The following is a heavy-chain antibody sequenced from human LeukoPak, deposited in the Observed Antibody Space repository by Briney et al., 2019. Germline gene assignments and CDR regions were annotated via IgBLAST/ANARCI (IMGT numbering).Heavy chain of an antibody. Sequence: SETLSLTCTVSGGSISSGSYYWSWIRQPAGKTLEWIGRIYDGGSTNYNPSLKSRVTMSVDTSKNQISLKLKFVTAADTAVYYCARAPLAAAWADLDYWGQGTLVTVSS. CDR3: ARAPLAAAWADLDY. CDR1: GGSISSGSYY. D-gene: IGHD6-13*01. J-gene: IGHJ4*02. CDR2: IYDGGST. V-gene: IGHV4-61*02.